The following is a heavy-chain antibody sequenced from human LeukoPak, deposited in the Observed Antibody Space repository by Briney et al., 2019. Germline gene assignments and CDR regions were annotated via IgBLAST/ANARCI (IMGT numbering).Heavy chain of an antibody. CDR1: GYSFTSYY. J-gene: IGHJ4*02. V-gene: IGHV1-46*01. CDR2: INPSGGTT. CDR3: ARAAPGFDY. D-gene: IGHD6-13*01. Sequence: ASVKVSCKASGYSFTSYYMHWVRHAPGQGLEWMGIINPSGGTTSYAQKFQGRVTMTRDTSTSTVYMELSSLRSEDTAVYYCARAAPGFDYWGQGTLVTVSS.